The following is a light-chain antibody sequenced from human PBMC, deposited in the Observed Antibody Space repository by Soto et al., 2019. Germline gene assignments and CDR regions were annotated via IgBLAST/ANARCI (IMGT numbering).Light chain of an antibody. J-gene: IGKJ4*01. Sequence: IKLTQSPSSLSASLGDRVTITCRASQGISNHLGWYQQKPGKAPELLIYAASTLQTGVPSRFSGGGSGTDFTLTITSLQPEDFATYYCQQVNVYPSTFGGGTKVDI. V-gene: IGKV1-9*01. CDR3: QQVNVYPST. CDR1: QGISNH. CDR2: AAS.